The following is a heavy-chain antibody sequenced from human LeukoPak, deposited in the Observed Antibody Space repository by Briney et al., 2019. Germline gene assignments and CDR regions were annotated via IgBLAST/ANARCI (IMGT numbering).Heavy chain of an antibody. D-gene: IGHD3-10*01. V-gene: IGHV4-39*01. J-gene: IGHJ5*02. CDR2: MSHSGSA. Sequence: AETLSLTCTVSVGSFTTSSYYWGWIRRPPGKGLEWIGRMSHSGSAFYNPSLKSRVSISLDTSKNQFSLKVTSRTAADTVLYYCARRSLREAYNRFDPWGQGTLVTVCS. CDR1: VGSFTTSSYY. CDR3: ARRSLREAYNRFDP.